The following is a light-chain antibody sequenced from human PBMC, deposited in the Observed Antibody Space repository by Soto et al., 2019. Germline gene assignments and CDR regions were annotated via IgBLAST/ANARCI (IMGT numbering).Light chain of an antibody. CDR1: SRDVGAYNY. V-gene: IGLV2-14*01. CDR2: DVS. CDR3: SSYSISSTYV. J-gene: IGLJ1*01. Sequence: QSVLTQPASVSGSPGQSITISCSGTSRDVGAYNYVSWYQKHPGKAPKLMIYDVSYRPSGVSNRFSGSKSGNTASLTISGLQAEDEADYYCSSYSISSTYVFGTGTKVTVL.